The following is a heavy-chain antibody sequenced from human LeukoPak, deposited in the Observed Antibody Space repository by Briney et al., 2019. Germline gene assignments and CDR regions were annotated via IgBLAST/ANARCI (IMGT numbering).Heavy chain of an antibody. J-gene: IGHJ4*02. CDR1: GFTFSDYY. Sequence: PGGSLRLPCAASGFTFSDYYMSWIRQAPGKGLEWVSYISSSGSTIYYADFVKGRFTISRDNAKNSLYLQMNSLRAEDTAVYYCARDHSSSWYRPVWYFDYWGQGTLVTVSS. V-gene: IGHV3-11*01. CDR3: ARDHSSSWYRPVWYFDY. CDR2: ISSSGSTI. D-gene: IGHD6-13*01.